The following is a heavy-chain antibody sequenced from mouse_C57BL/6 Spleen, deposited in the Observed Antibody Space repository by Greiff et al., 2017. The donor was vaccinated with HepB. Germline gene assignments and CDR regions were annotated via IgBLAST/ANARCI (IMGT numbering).Heavy chain of an antibody. CDR2: INPSNGGT. V-gene: IGHV1-53*01. Sequence: QVQLQQPGTELVKPGASVKLSCKASGYTFTSYRMHWVKQRPGQGLEWIGNINPSNGGTNHNEKFKSKAKLTVDKSSSTAYMQLGSRTSEDSAVYFCARPGYNNYGYFDVWGTGTTITVAS. D-gene: IGHD2-5*01. CDR3: ARPGYNNYGYFDV. J-gene: IGHJ1*03. CDR1: GYTFTSYR.